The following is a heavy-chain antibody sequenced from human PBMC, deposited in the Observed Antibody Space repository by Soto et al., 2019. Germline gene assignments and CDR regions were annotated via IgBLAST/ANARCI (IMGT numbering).Heavy chain of an antibody. Sequence: PGGSLRLSCAASGFTFSSYGMHWVRQAPGKGLEWVAVISYDGSNKYYADSVKGRFTISRDNSKNTLYLQMNSLRAEDTAVYYCAKALESSSSDGPGFDYWGQGTLVTVSS. V-gene: IGHV3-30*18. CDR2: ISYDGSNK. CDR3: AKALESSSSDGPGFDY. D-gene: IGHD6-6*01. CDR1: GFTFSSYG. J-gene: IGHJ4*02.